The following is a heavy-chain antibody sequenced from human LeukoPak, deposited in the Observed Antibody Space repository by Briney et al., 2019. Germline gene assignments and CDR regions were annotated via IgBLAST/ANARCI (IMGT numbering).Heavy chain of an antibody. V-gene: IGHV4-59*08. D-gene: IGHD2-2*01. J-gene: IGHJ3*02. CDR1: VGSLSRYY. Sequence: SETLSLTCTVSVGSLSRYYWSWVRQPPGKGLEWIGYIYYSGSTNYNPSLKSRVTISVDTSKNQFSLKLSSVTAADTAVYYCARRDPYANNGFDIWGQGTMVTVSS. CDR2: IYYSGST. CDR3: ARRDPYANNGFDI.